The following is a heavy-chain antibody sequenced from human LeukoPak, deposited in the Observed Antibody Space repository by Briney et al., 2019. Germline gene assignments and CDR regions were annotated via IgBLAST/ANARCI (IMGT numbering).Heavy chain of an antibody. D-gene: IGHD3-22*01. CDR2: ISSSGSTI. CDR3: AREDRAITMIVVDAFDI. V-gene: IGHV3-11*01. CDR1: GFTFSDYY. Sequence: GGSLRLSCAASGFTFSDYYMSWIRQAPGKGVEWVSYISSSGSTIYYADSVKGRFTISRDNAKNSLYLQMNSLRAEDTAVYYCAREDRAITMIVVDAFDIWGQGTMVTVSS. J-gene: IGHJ3*02.